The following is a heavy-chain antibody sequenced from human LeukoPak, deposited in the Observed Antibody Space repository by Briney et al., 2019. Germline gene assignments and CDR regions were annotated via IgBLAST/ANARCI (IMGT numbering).Heavy chain of an antibody. CDR2: IHYSGTT. V-gene: IGHV4-34*01. CDR3: ARSKENSYYYYYYMDV. Sequence: SETLSLTCAVYGGSFSGYYWSWIRQPPGKGLVWIGTIHYSGTTYYRPSLKSRLTISVDTSKNQFSLKVSSVTAADTAVYYCARSKENSYYYYYYMDVWGKGTTVTVSS. D-gene: IGHD2/OR15-2a*01. J-gene: IGHJ6*03. CDR1: GGSFSGYY.